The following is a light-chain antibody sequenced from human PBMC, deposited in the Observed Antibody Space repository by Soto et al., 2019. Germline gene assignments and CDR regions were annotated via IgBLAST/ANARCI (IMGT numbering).Light chain of an antibody. J-gene: IGLJ1*01. CDR3: CSYTTSNTRQIV. Sequence: ALTQPPSVSGSPGQSRTISCTGKSSDVGGYNYVSGYQQHPGKAPKFMIYDVSNRPSGVSNRFSGSKSGNTASLTISGLQAEDEADYYCCSYTTSNTRQIVFGTGTQLTVL. CDR1: SSDVGGYNY. V-gene: IGLV2-14*01. CDR2: DVS.